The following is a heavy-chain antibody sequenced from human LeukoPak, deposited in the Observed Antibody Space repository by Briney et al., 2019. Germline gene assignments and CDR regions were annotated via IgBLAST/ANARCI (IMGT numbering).Heavy chain of an antibody. D-gene: IGHD6-13*01. CDR3: ARVREATIAPFFDY. CDR2: IYYSGST. J-gene: IGHJ4*02. Sequence: SETLSLTCTVSGDSISSGDYYWTWIRQHPGKGLEWIGCIYYSGSTYHNLSLKSRAIISADTSKNHFSLKLSSVTAADTAVYYCARVREATIAPFFDYWGQAILVTVSS. CDR1: GDSISSGDYY. V-gene: IGHV4-31*03.